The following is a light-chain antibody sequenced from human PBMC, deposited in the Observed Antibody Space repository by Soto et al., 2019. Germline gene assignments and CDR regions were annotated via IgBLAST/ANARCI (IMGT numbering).Light chain of an antibody. Sequence: QSVLAQPPSASGTPGQRVTISCSGSGSNIGNNNVYWYQQFPGTAPKLLLYKNNQRPSGVPDRFSGSKSDTSASLAISGLRSEDEADYYCAAWDDSLSGLVFGTGTKLTVL. J-gene: IGLJ1*01. CDR3: AAWDDSLSGLV. V-gene: IGLV1-47*01. CDR2: KNN. CDR1: GSNIGNNN.